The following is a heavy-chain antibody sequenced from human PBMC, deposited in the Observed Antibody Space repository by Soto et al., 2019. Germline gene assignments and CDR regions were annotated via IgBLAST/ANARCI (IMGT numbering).Heavy chain of an antibody. CDR2: MNPNSGNT. CDR3: ARERSAAGTGWFDP. Sequence: QVQLVQSGAEVKKPGASVKVSCKASGYTFTSYDINWVRQATGQGLEWMGWMNPNSGNTGYAQKFQGRVTMTRNTAISTAYREQSSLRSEDTAVYYCARERSAAGTGWFDPWGQGTLVTVSS. V-gene: IGHV1-8*01. J-gene: IGHJ5*02. D-gene: IGHD6-13*01. CDR1: GYTFTSYD.